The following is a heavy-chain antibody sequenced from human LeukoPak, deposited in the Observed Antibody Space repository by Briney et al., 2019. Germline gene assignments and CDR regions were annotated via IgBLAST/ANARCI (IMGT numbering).Heavy chain of an antibody. Sequence: ASVNVSCTASGYTFTSYGISWVRQAPGQGLEWMGWISAYNGNTNYAQKLQGRVTMTTDTSTSTAYMELRSLRSDDTAVYYCARDRGGTMLAYNWFDPWGQGTLVTVSS. CDR1: GYTFTSYG. CDR2: ISAYNGNT. V-gene: IGHV1-18*01. CDR3: ARDRGGTMLAYNWFDP. J-gene: IGHJ5*02. D-gene: IGHD3-10*01.